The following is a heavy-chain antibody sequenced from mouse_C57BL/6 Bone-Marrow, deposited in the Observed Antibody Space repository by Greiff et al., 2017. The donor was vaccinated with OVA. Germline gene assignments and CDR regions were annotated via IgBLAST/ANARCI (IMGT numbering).Heavy chain of an antibody. J-gene: IGHJ2*01. CDR1: GYTFTSYW. D-gene: IGHD1-3*01. Sequence: QVQLKQPGAELVRPGTSVKLSCKAFGYTFTSYWMHWVKQRPGQGLEGIGVIDPSDSYTNYKQKFKGKATLTVETSSSTAYMQLSSLTSEDSAVYYCAREWAPYWGQGTTLTVSS. CDR2: IDPSDSYT. CDR3: AREWAPY. V-gene: IGHV1-59*01.